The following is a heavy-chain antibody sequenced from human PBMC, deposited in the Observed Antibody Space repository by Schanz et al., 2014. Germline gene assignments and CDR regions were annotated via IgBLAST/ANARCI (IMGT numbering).Heavy chain of an antibody. CDR2: INGDGSRT. Sequence: VQLVESGGGLVQPGGSLRLSCAASGFNFNNFAMTWVRQAPGKGLVWVSRINGDGSRTAYADSVKGRFTISRDNAKNTLYLQMNSLRAEDTAVYYCAKSDAFDIWGQGTLVTVSS. CDR1: GFNFNNFA. J-gene: IGHJ3*02. CDR3: AKSDAFDI. V-gene: IGHV3-74*02.